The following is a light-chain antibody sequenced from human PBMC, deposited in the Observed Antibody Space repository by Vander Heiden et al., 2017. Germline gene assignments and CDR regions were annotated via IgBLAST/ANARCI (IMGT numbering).Light chain of an antibody. Sequence: DVVMTQSPDSLAVSLGVRATINCKSSKSVLYNSNSRSYLTWFQQKPGQPPKLLIYWASTRESGVPDRFSGSGSGTDFTLTISSLQAEDVAVYYCQQYYSLPYTFGQGTKLEIK. CDR2: WAS. V-gene: IGKV4-1*01. CDR3: QQYYSLPYT. CDR1: KSVLYNSNSRSY. J-gene: IGKJ2*01.